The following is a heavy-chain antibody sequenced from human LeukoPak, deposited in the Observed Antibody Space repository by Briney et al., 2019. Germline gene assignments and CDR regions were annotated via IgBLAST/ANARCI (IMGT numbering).Heavy chain of an antibody. D-gene: IGHD1-26*01. CDR3: AKDRHRWELLDWSYGMDV. CDR2: ISGSGGST. J-gene: IGHJ6*02. V-gene: IGHV3-23*01. CDR1: GFTFSSYA. Sequence: GGSLRLSCAASGFTFSSYAMSWVRQAPGKGLEWVSAISGSGGSTYYADSVKGRFTISRDNSKNTLYLQMNSLRAEDTAVYYSAKDRHRWELLDWSYGMDVWGQGTTVTVSS.